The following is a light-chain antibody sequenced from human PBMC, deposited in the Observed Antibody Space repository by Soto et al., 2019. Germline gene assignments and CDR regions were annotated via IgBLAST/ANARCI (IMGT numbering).Light chain of an antibody. CDR3: QQSYSTPYT. V-gene: IGKV1-39*01. CDR2: AAS. CDR1: QGISSY. J-gene: IGKJ5*01. Sequence: IQLPQSPSSLSASVGDRVTITCRASQGISSYLAWYQQKPGRAPKLLIYAASTLQIGVPSRFSGSGSGTDFTLTISSLEPEDFATYYCQQSYSTPYTFGQGTRLEI.